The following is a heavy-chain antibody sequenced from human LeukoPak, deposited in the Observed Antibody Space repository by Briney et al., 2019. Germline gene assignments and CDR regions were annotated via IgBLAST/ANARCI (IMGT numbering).Heavy chain of an antibody. D-gene: IGHD6-6*01. V-gene: IGHV1-18*01. CDR3: ERDEPHLMGAARSPDY. J-gene: IGHJ4*02. Sequence: ASVKVSCKSSAYTFTSYGISWERQAPGQGLEWMGLISAYNGNTNYAQKLQGKVTMTTDTSKSTAYMVLRRLRSDDTAVYYCERDEPHLMGAARSPDYWGQGTLVTVSS. CDR1: AYTFTSYG. CDR2: ISAYNGNT.